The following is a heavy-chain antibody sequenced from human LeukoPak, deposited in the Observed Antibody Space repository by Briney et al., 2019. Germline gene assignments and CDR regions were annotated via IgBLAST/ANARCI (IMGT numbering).Heavy chain of an antibody. V-gene: IGHV3-33*01. CDR3: ARGRGYCSGGSCNDAFDI. CDR2: IWYDGSNK. CDR1: GFTFSSYG. Sequence: GGSLRLSCAASGFTFSSYGMHWVRQAPGKGLEWVAVIWYDGSNKYYADSVKGRFTISRDNAKNTLYLQMNSLRAEDTAVYYCARGRGYCSGGSCNDAFDIWGQGTMVTVSS. D-gene: IGHD2-15*01. J-gene: IGHJ3*02.